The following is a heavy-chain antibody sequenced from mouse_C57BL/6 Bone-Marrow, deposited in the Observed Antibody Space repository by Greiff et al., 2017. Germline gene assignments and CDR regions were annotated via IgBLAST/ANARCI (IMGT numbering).Heavy chain of an antibody. D-gene: IGHD4-1*01. J-gene: IGHJ2*01. CDR2: IDPENGDT. V-gene: IGHV14-4*01. Sequence: VQLKESGAELVRPGASVKLSCTASGFNIKDDYMHWVKQRPEQGLEWIGWIDPENGDTEYASKFQGKATITADTSSNTAYLQLSSLTSEDTAVYYCTMDWDFDYWGQGTTLTVSS. CDR3: TMDWDFDY. CDR1: GFNIKDDY.